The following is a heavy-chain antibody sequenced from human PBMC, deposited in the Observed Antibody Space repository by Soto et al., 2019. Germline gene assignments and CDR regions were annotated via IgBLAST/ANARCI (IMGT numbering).Heavy chain of an antibody. CDR1: GFTFSSYG. CDR3: ARGESYDILTGYYKRGPQDY. CDR2: IWYDGSNK. J-gene: IGHJ4*02. Sequence: GGSLRLSCAASGFTFSSYGMHWVRQAPGKGLEWVAVIWYDGSNKYYADSVKGRFTISRDNSKNTLYLQMNSLRAEDTAVYYCARGESYDILTGYYKRGPQDYWGQGTLVTVSS. D-gene: IGHD3-9*01. V-gene: IGHV3-33*01.